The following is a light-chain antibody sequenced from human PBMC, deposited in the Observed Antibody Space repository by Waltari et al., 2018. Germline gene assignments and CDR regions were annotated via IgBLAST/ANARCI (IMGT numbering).Light chain of an antibody. Sequence: DIQMTQSPPSLSASVGDRVTITCRATQRISTSLNWYQQKPGKAPNLLIYGASSLERGVPSRFSGSGSGTDFTLTISSLHPEDFATYYCQQSYTTPFTFGPGTKVDLK. V-gene: IGKV1-39*01. CDR1: QRISTS. CDR2: GAS. CDR3: QQSYTTPFT. J-gene: IGKJ3*01.